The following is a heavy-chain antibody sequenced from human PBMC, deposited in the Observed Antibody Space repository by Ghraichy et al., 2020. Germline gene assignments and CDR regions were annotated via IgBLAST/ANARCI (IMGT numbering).Heavy chain of an antibody. CDR1: GLSVSGNY. D-gene: IGHD3-22*01. CDR2: TYSDGNT. Sequence: LSLTCAASGLSVSGNYMSWVRQAPGKGLEWVSLTYSDGNTDYADSVKGRFTISRDSSKNTVYLQMSSLRAEDTAVYYCARDRMYDASGYYFYYYGMDVWGQGTTVTVS. J-gene: IGHJ6*02. CDR3: ARDRMYDASGYYFYYYGMDV. V-gene: IGHV3-66*01.